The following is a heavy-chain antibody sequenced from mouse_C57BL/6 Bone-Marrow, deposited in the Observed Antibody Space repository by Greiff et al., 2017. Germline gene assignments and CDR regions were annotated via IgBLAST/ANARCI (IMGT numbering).Heavy chain of an antibody. CDR1: GYTFTSYW. V-gene: IGHV1-59*01. Sequence: QVQLQQPGAELVRPGASVKLSCKASGYTFTSYWMHWVKQRPGQGLEWIGEFDPSDSYTNYNQKFKGKATLTVETSYSTVYMQLNSLASEDSAVYYCARDPACFAYWGQGTLVTVSA. CDR2: FDPSDSYT. J-gene: IGHJ3*01. CDR3: ARDPACFAY.